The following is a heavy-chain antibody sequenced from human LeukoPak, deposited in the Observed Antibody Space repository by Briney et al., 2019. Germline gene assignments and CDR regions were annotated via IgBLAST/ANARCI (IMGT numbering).Heavy chain of an antibody. V-gene: IGHV3-7*01. CDR1: DFTLSPYW. J-gene: IGHJ4*02. D-gene: IGHD2-8*02. CDR2: INGDGGDK. Sequence: PGGSLRLSCAASDFTLSPYWMTWVRQAPGRELEWVANINGDGGDKYYGDSVKGRFSISRDNAENSLFLQMNNLRVEDSAVYYCARGGSGSSKYWVFWGQGTLVTVSS. CDR3: ARGGSGSSKYWVF.